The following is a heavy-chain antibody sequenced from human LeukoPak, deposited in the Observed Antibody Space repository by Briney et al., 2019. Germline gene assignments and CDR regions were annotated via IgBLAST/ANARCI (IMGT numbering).Heavy chain of an antibody. CDR3: ARDKRSSPYYLFDY. J-gene: IGHJ4*02. V-gene: IGHV1-3*04. D-gene: IGHD1-26*01. CDR1: GYTFSMNV. Sequence: ASVKVSCKTSGYTFSMNVIHWMCQAPGQRLEWMGWINTGTGKTKYSQKFQGRLSITRDTSANTTSMELSSLRSEDTAVFYCARDKRSSPYYLFDYWGQGTLVTVSS. CDR2: INTGTGKT.